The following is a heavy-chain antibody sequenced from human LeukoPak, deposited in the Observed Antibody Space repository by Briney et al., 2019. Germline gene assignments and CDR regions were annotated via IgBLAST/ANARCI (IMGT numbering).Heavy chain of an antibody. Sequence: KPSETLSLTCAVYGGSFSGYYWSWILQPPGKGLERIGEINHSGSTNYNPSLKSRVTISVDTSKNQCSLKLSSVTAADTAVYYCARDVAAAGISWGQGTLVTVSS. CDR3: ARDVAAAGIS. D-gene: IGHD6-13*01. CDR2: INHSGST. V-gene: IGHV4-34*01. CDR1: GGSFSGYY. J-gene: IGHJ4*02.